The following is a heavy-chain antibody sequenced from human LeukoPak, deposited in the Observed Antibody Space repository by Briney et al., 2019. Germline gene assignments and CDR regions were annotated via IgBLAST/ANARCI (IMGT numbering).Heavy chain of an antibody. V-gene: IGHV1-46*01. J-gene: IGHJ6*02. CDR3: ATLSQPTRYYYYGMDV. D-gene: IGHD1-14*01. CDR1: GYTFTSYY. Sequence: ASVKVSCKASGYTFTSYYMHWVRQAPGQGLEWMGIINPSGGSTSYAQKFQGRVTMTRDTSTSTAYMELSSLRSEDTAVYYCATLSQPTRYYYYGMDVWGQGTTVTVSS. CDR2: INPSGGST.